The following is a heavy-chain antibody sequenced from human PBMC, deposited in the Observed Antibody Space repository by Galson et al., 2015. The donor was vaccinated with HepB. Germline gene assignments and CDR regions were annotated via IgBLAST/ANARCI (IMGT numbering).Heavy chain of an antibody. CDR3: AREGIAVAGTGNYFDY. J-gene: IGHJ4*02. D-gene: IGHD6-19*01. CDR1: GYTFTSYY. V-gene: IGHV1-46*04. Sequence: SVKVSCKASGYTFTSYYMHWVRQAPGQGLEWMGTINPSGGSTSYAQKLQGRVTMTRDTSTSTVYMELSSLRSEDTAVYYCAREGIAVAGTGNYFDYWGQGTLVTVSS. CDR2: INPSGGST.